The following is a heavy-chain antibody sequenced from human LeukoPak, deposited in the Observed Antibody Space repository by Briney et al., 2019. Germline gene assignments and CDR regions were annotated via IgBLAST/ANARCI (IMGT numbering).Heavy chain of an antibody. D-gene: IGHD1-26*01. CDR1: GFTFSSYG. V-gene: IGHV3-30*18. CDR3: AKEVGATYYFDY. Sequence: GGSLRLSCAASGFTFSSYGMHWVRQAPGKGLEWVAVISYDGSNKYYADSVKGRFTISRDNSKNTLYLQMNSLRAEDTAVYYCAKEVGATYYFDYWGQGTLVTVSS. CDR2: ISYDGSNK. J-gene: IGHJ4*02.